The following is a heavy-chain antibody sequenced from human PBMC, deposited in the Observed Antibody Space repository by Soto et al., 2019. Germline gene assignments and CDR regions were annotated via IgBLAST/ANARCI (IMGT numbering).Heavy chain of an antibody. V-gene: IGHV5-51*01. D-gene: IGHD2-15*01. CDR2: INPGDSDT. CDR1: GYIFTNHW. J-gene: IGHJ5*02. Sequence: GESLKISCKGSGYIFTNHWIGWVRQLPGKGLEWMGIINPGDSDTRYSPSFQGQVTISADKSISTAYLQWSSLRASDSAMYYCGRGGGGIGGGNNYRFDPWGQGTLVTVSS. CDR3: GRGGGGIGGGNNYRFDP.